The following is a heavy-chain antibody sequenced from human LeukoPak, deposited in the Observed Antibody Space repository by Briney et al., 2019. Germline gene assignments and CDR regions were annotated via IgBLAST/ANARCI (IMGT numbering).Heavy chain of an antibody. D-gene: IGHD6-6*01. CDR3: ARRRQSTAARGGSWFDP. CDR1: GYSFTSYW. CDR2: IYPGDSDT. J-gene: IGHJ5*02. V-gene: IGHV5-51*01. Sequence: GESLKISCKGSGYSFTSYWIGWVRQMPGKGLEWMGIIYPGDSDTRYSPSFQGQVTISADKSISTAYLQWSSLKASDTAMYYCARRRQSTAARGGSWFDPRGQGTLVTVSS.